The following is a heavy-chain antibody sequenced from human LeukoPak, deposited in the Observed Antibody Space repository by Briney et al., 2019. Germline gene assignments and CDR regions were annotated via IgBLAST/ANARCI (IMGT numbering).Heavy chain of an antibody. D-gene: IGHD2-15*01. J-gene: IGHJ4*02. V-gene: IGHV3-30*18. CDR1: GFTFSSYG. Sequence: PGGSLRLSCAASGFTFSSYGMHWVRQAPGKGLEWVAVISYDGSNKYYADSVKGRFTISRDNSKNTLYLQMNSLRAEDTAVYYCAKDLVVAALDYWGQGTLVTVSS. CDR2: ISYDGSNK. CDR3: AKDLVVAALDY.